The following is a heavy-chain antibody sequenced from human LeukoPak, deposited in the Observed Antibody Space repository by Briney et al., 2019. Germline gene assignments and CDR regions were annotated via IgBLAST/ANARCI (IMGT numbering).Heavy chain of an antibody. CDR1: GGTFSSYA. Sequence: SVKVSCKASGGTFSSYAISWVRQAPGQGLEWMGGIIPIFGTANYAQKFQGRVTITADESTSTAYMELSSLRSEDTAVYYCARDSMVRGVIYYYYGMDVWGQGTTVTVSS. D-gene: IGHD3-10*01. V-gene: IGHV1-69*13. CDR3: ARDSMVRGVIYYYYGMDV. J-gene: IGHJ6*02. CDR2: IIPIFGTA.